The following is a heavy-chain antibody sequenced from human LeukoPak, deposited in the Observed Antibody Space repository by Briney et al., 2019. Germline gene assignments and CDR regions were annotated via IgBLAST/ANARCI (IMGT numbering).Heavy chain of an antibody. V-gene: IGHV3-23*01. CDR3: AKGKDC. J-gene: IGHJ4*02. CDR1: EFTFSDYA. CDR2: ITGSGGST. Sequence: GGSLRLSCVASEFTFSDYAMSWVRQAPGKGLEWVSVITGSGGSTYYADSVKGRFTISRDNSKNTLYLQMNSLRADDTAVYYCAKGKDCWGQGTLVTVSS.